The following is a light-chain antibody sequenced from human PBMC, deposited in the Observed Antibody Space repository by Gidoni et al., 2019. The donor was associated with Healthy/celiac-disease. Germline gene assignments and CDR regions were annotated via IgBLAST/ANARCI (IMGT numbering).Light chain of an antibody. Sequence: ELVMTQSPATLSVSPGERATLSCRASQSVSNNLAWYQQKPGQAPRLLIYGAATRATGSPARFSVSGSGTEFTLTISSLQSEDFAVYYCQQYNNWPPWTFGQGTKVEIK. CDR1: QSVSNN. CDR2: GAA. CDR3: QQYNNWPPWT. J-gene: IGKJ1*01. V-gene: IGKV3-15*01.